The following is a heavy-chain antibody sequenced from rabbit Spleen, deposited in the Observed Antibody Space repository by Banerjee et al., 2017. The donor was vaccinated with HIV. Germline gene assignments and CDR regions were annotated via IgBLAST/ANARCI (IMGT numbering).Heavy chain of an antibody. V-gene: IGHV1S40*01. CDR2: INTGSGGT. Sequence: QPLEESGGDLVKPGASLTLTCKASGIDFSSSYWICWVRQAPGKGLEWIACINTGSGGTVYASWAKGRFTISKTSSTTVTLQMTSLTAADTATYFCAGDNYGGYGYAVSLWGPGTLVTVS. D-gene: IGHD6-1*01. CDR1: GIDFSSSYW. CDR3: AGDNYGGYGYAVSL. J-gene: IGHJ4*01.